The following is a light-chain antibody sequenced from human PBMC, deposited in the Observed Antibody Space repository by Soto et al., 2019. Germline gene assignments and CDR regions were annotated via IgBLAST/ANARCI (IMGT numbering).Light chain of an antibody. Sequence: DIQMTQSPSTLSASVGDRVAITCRASQSITTLLAWYQQKPGKAPKLLIYKASSLESGVPSTFSGSTSGTGTEFTLTIHSLQPDDFATYYCQQYYSAPWTFGQGTKVEI. CDR2: KAS. V-gene: IGKV1-5*03. CDR3: QQYYSAPWT. J-gene: IGKJ1*01. CDR1: QSITTL.